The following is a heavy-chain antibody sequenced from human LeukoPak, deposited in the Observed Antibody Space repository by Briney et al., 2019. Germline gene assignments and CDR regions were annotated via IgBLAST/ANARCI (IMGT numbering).Heavy chain of an antibody. CDR2: IYTSGST. V-gene: IGHV4-61*02. CDR3: ARAEYCSSTSCPDAFDI. D-gene: IGHD2-2*01. Sequence: SETLSLTCTVSGGSISSGSYYWSWIRQPAGKGLEWIGRIYTSGSTNYNPSLKSRVTISVDTSKNQFSLKLSSVTAADTAMYYCARAEYCSSTSCPDAFDIWGQGTMVTVSS. CDR1: GGSISSGSYY. J-gene: IGHJ3*02.